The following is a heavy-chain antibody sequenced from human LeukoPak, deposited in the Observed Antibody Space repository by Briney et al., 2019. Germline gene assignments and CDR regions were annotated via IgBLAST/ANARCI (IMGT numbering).Heavy chain of an antibody. J-gene: IGHJ6*02. V-gene: IGHV4-34*01. Sequence: SETLSLTCAVYGGSFSGYYWSWIRQPPGKGLEWIGEINHSGSTNYNPSLKNRVTISVDTSKNQFSLKLSSVTAADTAVYYCARTPYYYYYGMDVWGQGTTVTVSS. CDR3: ARTPYYYYYGMDV. CDR1: GGSFSGYY. CDR2: INHSGST.